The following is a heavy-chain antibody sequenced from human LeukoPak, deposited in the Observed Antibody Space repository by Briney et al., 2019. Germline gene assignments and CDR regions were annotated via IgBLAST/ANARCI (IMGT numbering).Heavy chain of an antibody. V-gene: IGHV4-34*01. Sequence: PSETLSLTCAVYGGSFSGYYWSWIRQPPGKGLEWIGEINHSGSTNYNPSLKSRVTISVDTSKNQFSLKLTSVTATDTAVYYCARGTCTSSYCYAGDYGMDVWGQGTPVTVSS. CDR1: GGSFSGYY. CDR2: INHSGST. D-gene: IGHD2-2*01. CDR3: ARGTCTSSYCYAGDYGMDV. J-gene: IGHJ6*02.